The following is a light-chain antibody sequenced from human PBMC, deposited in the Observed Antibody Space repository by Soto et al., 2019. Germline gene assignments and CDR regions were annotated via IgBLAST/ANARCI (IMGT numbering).Light chain of an antibody. J-gene: IGLJ2*01. CDR2: AVS. V-gene: IGLV2-14*01. Sequence: QSVLTQPASVSGSPGQSITISCTGTASDVGGYNYVSWYQQHPGKAPKLMIHAVSNRPSGISSRFSGSKSGNTASLTISGLQSEDEADYFCCSYAAVNTLLFGGGTKLTVL. CDR3: CSYAAVNTLL. CDR1: ASDVGGYNY.